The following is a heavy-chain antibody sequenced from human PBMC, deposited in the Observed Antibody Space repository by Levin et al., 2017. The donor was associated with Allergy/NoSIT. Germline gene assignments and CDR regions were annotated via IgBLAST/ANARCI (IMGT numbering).Heavy chain of an antibody. CDR2: INTANGAV. Sequence: GESLKISCAASGYIFTNYYMHWVRQAPGQGLEWMGWINTANGAVNYAQKFQGRVAMTRDTSISTASMEVSSLISDDTAVYYCARKATNDWYADLWGQGTLVSVAS. D-gene: IGHD3-9*01. V-gene: IGHV1-2*02. CDR1: GYIFTNYY. CDR3: ARKATNDWYADL. J-gene: IGHJ5*02.